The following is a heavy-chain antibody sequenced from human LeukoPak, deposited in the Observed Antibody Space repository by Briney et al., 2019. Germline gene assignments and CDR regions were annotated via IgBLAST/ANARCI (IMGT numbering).Heavy chain of an antibody. V-gene: IGHV4-4*07. Sequence: PSETLSLTCSVSGGSISTYYWSWIRQSAGKGLEWIGRIYTSGSTNYNPSLKSRVTMSVDTSKNQFSLKLSSVTAADTAVYYCARTHDYGDFYYFDYWGQGTLVTVSS. J-gene: IGHJ4*02. CDR1: GGSISTYY. D-gene: IGHD4-17*01. CDR3: ARTHDYGDFYYFDY. CDR2: IYTSGST.